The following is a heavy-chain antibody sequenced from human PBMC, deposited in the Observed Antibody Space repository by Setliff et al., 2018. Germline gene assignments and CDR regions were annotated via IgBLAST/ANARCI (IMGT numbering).Heavy chain of an antibody. D-gene: IGHD6-19*01. Sequence: GGSLRLSCAASGFTSNDYAMHWVRQAPGKGLEWVSGISWNSANIDYADSVKGRFTISRDNAKSFLYLQMNSLRAEDTAVYYCAKYSSSVLWGQGTLVTVSS. CDR2: ISWNSANI. J-gene: IGHJ4*02. V-gene: IGHV3-9*02. CDR3: AKYSSSVL. CDR1: GFTSNDYA.